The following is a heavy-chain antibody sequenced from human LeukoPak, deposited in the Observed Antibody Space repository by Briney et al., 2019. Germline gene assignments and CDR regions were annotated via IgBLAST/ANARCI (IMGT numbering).Heavy chain of an antibody. V-gene: IGHV3-64*01. CDR2: ISSNGGST. CDR3: ARVGVGATIDY. D-gene: IGHD1-26*01. Sequence: PGGSLRLSCAGSGFTFSSYSMNWVRQAPGKGLEYVPAISSNGGSTYYANSVKGRFTISRDNSKNTLYLQMGSLRAEDMAVYYCARVGVGATIDYWGQGTLVTVSS. CDR1: GFTFSSYS. J-gene: IGHJ4*02.